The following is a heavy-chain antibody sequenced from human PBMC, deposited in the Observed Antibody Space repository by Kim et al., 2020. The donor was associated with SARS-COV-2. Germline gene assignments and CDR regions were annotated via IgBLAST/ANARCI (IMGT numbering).Heavy chain of an antibody. J-gene: IGHJ4*02. V-gene: IGHV3-33*01. CDR3: ARENTDGYNYYFDY. D-gene: IGHD5-12*01. Sequence: ADSVKGRFTISRDNSKNTLYLQMNSLRAEDTAVYYCARENTDGYNYYFDYWGQGTLVTVSS.